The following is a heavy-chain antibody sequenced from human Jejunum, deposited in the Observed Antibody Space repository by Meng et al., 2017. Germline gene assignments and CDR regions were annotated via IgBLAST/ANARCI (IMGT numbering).Heavy chain of an antibody. CDR3: ARKGALEPLDY. CDR2: IYWDDDK. V-gene: IGHV2-5*02. J-gene: IGHJ4*02. Sequence: HIPLKESGPTLVNPSPTLTLTCTFSGSSLSTRGVGLVWIRQPPGKALEWLAVIYWDDDKRYSPSLKTRVTITKDTSKTQVVLTMTNMDPVDTATYYCARKGALEPLDYWGQGTLVTVSS. CDR1: GSSLSTRGVG. D-gene: IGHD1-1*01.